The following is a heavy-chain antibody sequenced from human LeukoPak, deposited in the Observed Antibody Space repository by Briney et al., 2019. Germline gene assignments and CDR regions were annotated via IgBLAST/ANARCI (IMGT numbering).Heavy chain of an antibody. CDR3: ARDQAGGAAAGFDY. CDR1: GFTVSSNY. J-gene: IGHJ4*02. V-gene: IGHV3-53*05. D-gene: IGHD6-13*01. CDR2: VYTDGTT. Sequence: PGGSLRLSCAASGFTVSSNYMSWVRQAPGKRLEWISLVYTDGTTNYADSVKGRFTISRDNSKNTLYLQMNSLRAEDTAVYYCARDQAGGAAAGFDYWGQGTLVTVSS.